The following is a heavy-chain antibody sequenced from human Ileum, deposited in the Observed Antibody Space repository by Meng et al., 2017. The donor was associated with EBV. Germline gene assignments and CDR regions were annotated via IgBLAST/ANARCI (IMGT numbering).Heavy chain of an antibody. V-gene: IGHV3-33*03. J-gene: IGHJ4*02. CDR1: GFIFSASV. D-gene: IGHD2-2*02. CDR2: ISYDGSNK. Sequence: GQVGGAGGGVDQPAWTLSLSGSSFGFIFSASVMNGDRQAPGKGLEWVALISYDGSNKFYADSLKGRFTISRDNSDNTVSLHINSLRVEDTAVYYCATNTPHHYWGQGTLVTVSS. CDR3: ATNTPHHY.